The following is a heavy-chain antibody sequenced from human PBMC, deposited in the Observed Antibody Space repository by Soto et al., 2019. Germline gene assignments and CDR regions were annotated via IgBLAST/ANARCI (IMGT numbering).Heavy chain of an antibody. CDR3: ARLYTGYEAFDY. J-gene: IGHJ4*02. CDR2: IYYSGST. D-gene: IGHD5-12*01. Sequence: PSETLSLTCSVSGGSINSGDYYWSWIRQSPGKGLEWIGYIYYSGSTYYNPSLKSRSTISIDTSKNQFSLDVDSVTAADTAVYYCARLYTGYEAFDYWGQGTLVTVSS. CDR1: GGSINSGDYY. V-gene: IGHV4-30-4*01.